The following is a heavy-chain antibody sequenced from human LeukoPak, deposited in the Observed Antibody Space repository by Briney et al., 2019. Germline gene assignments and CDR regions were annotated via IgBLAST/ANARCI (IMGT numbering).Heavy chain of an antibody. D-gene: IGHD6-6*01. J-gene: IGHJ4*02. CDR3: ARGGGSSSGRFDY. Sequence: PSETLSLTCTVSGGSIGSYYWSWIRQPPGKGLEWIGYIYYSGSTNYNPSLKSRVTISVDTSKNQFSLKLSSVTAADTAVYYCARGGGSSSGRFDYWGQGTLVTVSS. CDR1: GGSIGSYY. CDR2: IYYSGST. V-gene: IGHV4-59*01.